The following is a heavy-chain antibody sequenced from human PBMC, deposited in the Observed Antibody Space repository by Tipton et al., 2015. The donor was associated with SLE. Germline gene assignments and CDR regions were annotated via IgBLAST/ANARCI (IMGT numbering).Heavy chain of an antibody. CDR2: ISAYNGNT. V-gene: IGHV1-18*01. D-gene: IGHD3-22*01. CDR1: GYTFASFG. CDR3: AREGGYYDSSGYYAH. J-gene: IGHJ4*02. Sequence: QLVQSGAEVKKPGASVKVSCKASGYTFASFGVSWVRQAPGQGLEWMGWISAYNGNTNYAQKLQGRVTMTTDTSTSTAYMGLRSLTSDDTAVYYCAREGGYYDSSGYYAHWGQGTLVTVSS.